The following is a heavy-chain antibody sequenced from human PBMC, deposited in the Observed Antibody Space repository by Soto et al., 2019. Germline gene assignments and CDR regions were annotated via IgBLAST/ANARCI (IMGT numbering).Heavy chain of an antibody. Sequence: GGSLRLSCAASGFTFSSYAMSWVRQAPGKGLEWVSAISGSGGSTYHADSVKGRFTISRDNSKNTLYLQMNSLRAEDTAVYYCAKVGSSTSSPYLYYYYGMDVWGQGTTVTVSS. V-gene: IGHV3-23*01. CDR1: GFTFSSYA. CDR3: AKVGSSTSSPYLYYYYGMDV. J-gene: IGHJ6*02. CDR2: ISGSGGST. D-gene: IGHD2-2*01.